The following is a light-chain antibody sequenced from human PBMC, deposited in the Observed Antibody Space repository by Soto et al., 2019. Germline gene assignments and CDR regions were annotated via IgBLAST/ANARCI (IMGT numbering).Light chain of an antibody. J-gene: IGKJ5*01. Sequence: DIQMTQSPSTLSASVVDRFTITFQASQDINKNLIWYQQKPGKAPKLLIYDASDLETGVPSRFSGSGSGTGFTFTISSLQPEDFATYYCQQYESLPLTFGQGTRLEIK. CDR2: DAS. V-gene: IGKV1-33*01. CDR3: QQYESLPLT. CDR1: QDINKN.